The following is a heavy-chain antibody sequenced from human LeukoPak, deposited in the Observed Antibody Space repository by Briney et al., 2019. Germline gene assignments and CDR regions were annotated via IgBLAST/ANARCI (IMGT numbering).Heavy chain of an antibody. Sequence: GGSLRLSCAASGFSFSNFWMTWARQAPGKGLEWVGRIKSKTDGGTTDYAAPVKGRFTISRDDSKNTLYLQMNSLKTEDTAVYYCEGELLSLDYWGQGTLVTVSS. J-gene: IGHJ4*02. CDR2: IKSKTDGGTT. CDR1: GFSFSNFW. V-gene: IGHV3-15*01. CDR3: EGELLSLDY. D-gene: IGHD3-10*01.